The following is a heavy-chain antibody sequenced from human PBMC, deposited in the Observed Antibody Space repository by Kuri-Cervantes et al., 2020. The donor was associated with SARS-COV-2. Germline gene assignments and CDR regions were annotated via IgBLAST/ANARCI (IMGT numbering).Heavy chain of an antibody. CDR2: IKQDANGI. CDR3: ARHLLDIWSGYYGNMGTAPFNI. Sequence: GESLKISCAASGFTLSNNWMSWVRQAPGKGLEWVANIKQDANGIYYVDSVKGRFTISRDNAKNSLFLQMNSLRAEGTAVYYCARHLLDIWSGYYGNMGTAPFNIWGQGTMVTVSS. J-gene: IGHJ3*02. D-gene: IGHD3-3*01. CDR1: GFTLSNNW. V-gene: IGHV3-7*01.